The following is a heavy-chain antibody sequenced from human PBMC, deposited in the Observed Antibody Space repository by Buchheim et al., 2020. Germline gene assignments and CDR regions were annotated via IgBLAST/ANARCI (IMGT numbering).Heavy chain of an antibody. Sequence: QLQESGSGVVKPSQTLSLTCAVSGGSITTNDYSWSWIRQPPGKGLEWIGYIYHSGSTQYNPSLKSRITISVDRSKNQFSLKVNSVTAADTAVYYCVRAPWHYNWGTYRYYFDSWGQGTL. V-gene: IGHV4-30-2*01. D-gene: IGHD3-16*02. CDR1: GGSITTNDYS. CDR2: IYHSGST. CDR3: VRAPWHYNWGTYRYYFDS. J-gene: IGHJ4*02.